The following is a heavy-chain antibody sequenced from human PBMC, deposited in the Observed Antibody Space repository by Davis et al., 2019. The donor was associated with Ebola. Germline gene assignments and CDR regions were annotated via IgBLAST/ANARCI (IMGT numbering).Heavy chain of an antibody. CDR2: ISAYNGNT. J-gene: IGHJ4*02. CDR3: ARGLDFGDYTDY. Sequence: AASVKVSCKASGYTFTSYGISWVRQAPGQGLEWMGWISAYNGNTNYAQKFQGRVTMTRDKSTSTVYMELRSLRSDDTAVYYCARGLDFGDYTDYWGQGTLVTVSS. V-gene: IGHV1-18*01. D-gene: IGHD4-17*01. CDR1: GYTFTSYG.